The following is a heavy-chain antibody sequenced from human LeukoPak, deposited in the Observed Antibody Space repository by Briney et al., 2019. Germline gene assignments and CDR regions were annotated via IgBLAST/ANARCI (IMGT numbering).Heavy chain of an antibody. D-gene: IGHD2-15*01. V-gene: IGHV4-30-4*01. CDR3: ARDSTGISSEAGFDY. CDR1: GGSISSGDYY. Sequence: PSQTLSLTCTVSGGSISSGDYYWSWIRQPPGKGLEWIGNIYYSGSTYYNPSLKSRVTISVDTSKNQFSLKLSSVTAADTAVYYCARDSTGISSEAGFDYWGQGTLVTVSS. J-gene: IGHJ4*02. CDR2: IYYSGST.